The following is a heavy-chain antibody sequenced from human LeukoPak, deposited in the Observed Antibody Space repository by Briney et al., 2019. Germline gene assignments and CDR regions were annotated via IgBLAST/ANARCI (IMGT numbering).Heavy chain of an antibody. CDR1: GFTFSSYA. J-gene: IGHJ4*02. CDR2: ISGSGGST. V-gene: IGHV3-23*01. Sequence: PGGSLRLSCAASGFTFSSYAMSWVRQAPGKGLEWVSAISGSGGSTYYADSVKGRFTISRDNSKNTLYLQMNSLRAEDTAVYYCAKTDGDGSGRYKIFPQYWGQGTLATVSS. CDR3: AKTDGDGSGRYKIFPQY. D-gene: IGHD3-10*01.